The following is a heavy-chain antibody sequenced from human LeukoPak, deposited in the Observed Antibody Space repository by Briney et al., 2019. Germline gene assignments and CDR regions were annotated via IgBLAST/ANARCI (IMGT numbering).Heavy chain of an antibody. CDR2: IYYSET. D-gene: IGHD5-18*01. CDR3: ARGGMGIQLWSFDY. CDR1: GGSISGSY. J-gene: IGHJ4*02. Sequence: PSETLSLTCTVSGGSISGSYWSWIRQPPGKRLEWIGYIYYSETYYNPSLKSRVTISLDTSKNQFSLNLRFVTAADTAVYYCARGGMGIQLWSFDYWGRGTLVTVSS. V-gene: IGHV4-59*08.